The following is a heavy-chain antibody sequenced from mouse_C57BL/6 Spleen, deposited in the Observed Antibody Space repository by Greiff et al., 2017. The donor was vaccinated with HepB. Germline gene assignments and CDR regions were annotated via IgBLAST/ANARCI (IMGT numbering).Heavy chain of an antibody. CDR1: GYTFTSYW. V-gene: IGHV1-64*01. D-gene: IGHD1-1*01. CDR2: IHPNSGST. Sequence: QVQLQQPGAELVKPGASVKLSCKASGYTFTSYWMHWVKQRPGQGLEWIGMIHPNSGSTNYNEKFKSKATLTVDKSSSTAYMQLSSLTSEDSAVYYCARGYDYYESAMDYWGQGTSVTVSS. J-gene: IGHJ4*01. CDR3: ARGYDYYESAMDY.